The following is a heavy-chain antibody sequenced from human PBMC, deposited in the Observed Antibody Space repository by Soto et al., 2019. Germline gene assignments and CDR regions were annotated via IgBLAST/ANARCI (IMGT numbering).Heavy chain of an antibody. Sequence: PSETLSLTCTVSGGSISSGGYYWSWIRQHPGKGLEWIGYIYYSGSTYYNPSLKSRVTISVDTSKNQFSLKLSSVTAADTAVYYCARELIAVAGTRGLCAAFDIWGQGTMVTVSS. V-gene: IGHV4-31*03. CDR3: ARELIAVAGTRGLCAAFDI. CDR1: GGSISSGGYY. J-gene: IGHJ3*02. D-gene: IGHD6-19*01. CDR2: IYYSGST.